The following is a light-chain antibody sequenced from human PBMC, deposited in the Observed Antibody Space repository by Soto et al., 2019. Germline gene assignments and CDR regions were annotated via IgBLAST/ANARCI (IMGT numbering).Light chain of an antibody. V-gene: IGKV3-11*01. CDR1: QSVSSY. CDR3: QQRSNWPTT. CDR2: DAS. J-gene: IGKJ1*01. Sequence: EIVLTQSPATLSLSPGERATLSCRASQSVSSYLAWYQQKPGQAPRLLIYDASNRATGIPARFSASGSGTDFTLTISSLEPEDFAVYYCQQRSNWPTTFGQGTKVDIK.